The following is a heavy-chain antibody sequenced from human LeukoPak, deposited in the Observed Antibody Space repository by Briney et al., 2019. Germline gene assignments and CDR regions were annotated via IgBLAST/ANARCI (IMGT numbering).Heavy chain of an antibody. Sequence: SETLSLTCTVSGGSISSYYWSWIRQPAGKGLEWIGRIYTSGSTNYNPSLKSRVTMSVDTSKNQFSLKLSSVTAADTAVYYCARGPRGPATEYYFDYWGQGTLVTVSS. V-gene: IGHV4-4*07. CDR3: ARGPRGPATEYYFDY. CDR2: IYTSGST. D-gene: IGHD2-2*01. J-gene: IGHJ4*02. CDR1: GGSISSYY.